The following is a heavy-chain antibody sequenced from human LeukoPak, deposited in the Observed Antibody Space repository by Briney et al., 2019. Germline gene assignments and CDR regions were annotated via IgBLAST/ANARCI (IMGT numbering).Heavy chain of an antibody. CDR2: IYPGDSDA. J-gene: IGHJ4*02. V-gene: IGHV5-51*01. D-gene: IGHD6-6*01. Sequence: GESLKISCQGSGYSFTSYWIGWVRQMPGKGLEWMGIIYPGDSDARYSPSFQGQVTISADKSISTAYLQWSSLKASDTAMYYCARTGRYSSSSYGYWGQGTLVTVSS. CDR1: GYSFTSYW. CDR3: ARTGRYSSSSYGY.